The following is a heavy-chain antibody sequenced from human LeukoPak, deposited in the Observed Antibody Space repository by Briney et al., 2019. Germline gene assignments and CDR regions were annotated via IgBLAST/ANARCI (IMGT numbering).Heavy chain of an antibody. CDR1: GFTSSNYA. Sequence: GGSLRLSCAASGFTSSNYAMNWVRQAPGKGLEWVSAISGSGADTYYADSVKGRFTISRDNSKNTLYLQMNSLRAEDTAVYYCAKNFYGDYNVFFDYWGQGTLVSVSS. J-gene: IGHJ4*02. D-gene: IGHD4-17*01. V-gene: IGHV3-23*01. CDR2: ISGSGADT. CDR3: AKNFYGDYNVFFDY.